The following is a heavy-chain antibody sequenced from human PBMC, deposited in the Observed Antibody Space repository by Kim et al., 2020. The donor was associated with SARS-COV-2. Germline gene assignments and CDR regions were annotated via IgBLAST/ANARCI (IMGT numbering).Heavy chain of an antibody. Sequence: SETLSLTCNVSGGSISSYYWNWIRQPPGEGLEWIGYIYSSGSTNYNPSLKSRVTISVDTSKNQFSLKLSSVTAADTAVYYCARSYDAFDIWGQGTMVTVS. D-gene: IGHD3-10*01. CDR2: IYSSGST. V-gene: IGHV4-59*12. CDR3: ARSYDAFDI. J-gene: IGHJ3*02. CDR1: GGSISSYY.